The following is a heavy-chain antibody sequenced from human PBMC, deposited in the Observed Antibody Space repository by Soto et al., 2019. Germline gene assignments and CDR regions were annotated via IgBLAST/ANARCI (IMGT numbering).Heavy chain of an antibody. D-gene: IGHD3-10*01. CDR3: ARDMEGGNYYGSGSYYNTNWFDP. J-gene: IGHJ5*02. V-gene: IGHV1-69*13. CDR1: GGTFSSYA. CDR2: IIPIFGTA. Sequence: ASVKVSCKASGGTFSSYAISWVRQAPGQGLEWMGGIIPIFGTANYAQKFQGRVTITADESTSTAYMGLSSLRSEDTAVYYCARDMEGGNYYGSGSYYNTNWFDPWGQGTLVTVSS.